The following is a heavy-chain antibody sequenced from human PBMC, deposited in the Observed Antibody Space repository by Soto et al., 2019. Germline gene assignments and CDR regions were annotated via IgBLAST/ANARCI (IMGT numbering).Heavy chain of an antibody. Sequence: SVKVSCKASGGTFSSYAMSWVRQAPGQGLEWMGGIIPIFGTANYAQKFQGRVTITADESTSTAYMELSSLRSEDTAVYYCARVGFGYSSGSDYWGQGTLVTVSS. CDR1: GGTFSSYA. V-gene: IGHV1-69*13. J-gene: IGHJ4*02. CDR3: ARVGFGYSSGSDY. CDR2: IIPIFGTA. D-gene: IGHD6-19*01.